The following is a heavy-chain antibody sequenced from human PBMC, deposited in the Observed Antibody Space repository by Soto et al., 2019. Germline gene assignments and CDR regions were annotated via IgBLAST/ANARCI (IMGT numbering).Heavy chain of an antibody. D-gene: IGHD3-10*01. Sequence: ASVKVSCKASGYTFTSYYMHWVRLAPGQGLEWMGIINPSGGSTSYAQKFQGRVTMTRDTSTSTVYMELSSLRSEDTAVYYCARDGPMAKGVPYYYYMDVWGKGTTVTVSS. J-gene: IGHJ6*03. CDR2: INPSGGST. CDR1: GYTFTSYY. V-gene: IGHV1-46*03. CDR3: ARDGPMAKGVPYYYYMDV.